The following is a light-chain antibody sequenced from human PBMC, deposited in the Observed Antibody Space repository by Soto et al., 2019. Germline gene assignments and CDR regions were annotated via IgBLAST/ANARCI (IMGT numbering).Light chain of an antibody. CDR1: QSIGLA. CDR2: DAS. V-gene: IGKV3-11*01. CDR3: QQRTDRPPWT. Sequence: IVLTQSPATLSLSPGERATLSCRASQSIGLAIAWYQHKPGQAPRLLIFDASQRATGIPARFRGSGSGTDFTLSISSLETEDFAVYDCQQRTDRPPWTFGQGTKVDIK. J-gene: IGKJ1*01.